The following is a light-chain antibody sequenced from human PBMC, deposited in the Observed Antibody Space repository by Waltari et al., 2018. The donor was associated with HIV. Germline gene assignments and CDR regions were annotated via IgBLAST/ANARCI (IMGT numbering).Light chain of an antibody. CDR1: QSISKY. Sequence: DIQMTQSPSSLSASVGARVTFHCRASQSISKYLNWYQQRPGKAPKLLIYGASSLQGGVPSRFSASGSGTDFTLIISSLQVEDVATYFCQQSYSTPHTFGQGTKLEIK. J-gene: IGKJ2*01. CDR3: QQSYSTPHT. CDR2: GAS. V-gene: IGKV1-39*01.